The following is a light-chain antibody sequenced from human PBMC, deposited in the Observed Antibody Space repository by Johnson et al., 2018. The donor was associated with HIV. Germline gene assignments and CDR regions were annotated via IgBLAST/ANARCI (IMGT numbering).Light chain of an antibody. J-gene: IGLJ1*01. V-gene: IGLV1-51*02. Sequence: QSVLTQPPSVSAAPGQRVTISCSGSSSNIGDNFVSWYQQFPGAAPKLLIFENYKRPSGIPDRFSGSKSGTSATLDITGLQTGDEADYYCGTWDSSLSAGEYVFGTGTKVTVL. CDR3: GTWDSSLSAGEYV. CDR2: ENY. CDR1: SSNIGDNF.